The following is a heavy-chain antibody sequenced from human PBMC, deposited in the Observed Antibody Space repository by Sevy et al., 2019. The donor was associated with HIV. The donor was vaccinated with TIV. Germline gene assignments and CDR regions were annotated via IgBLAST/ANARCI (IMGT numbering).Heavy chain of an antibody. CDR2: FDPEDGET. CDR3: ATGGSSGWYDAFDI. Sequence: ASVKVSCKVSGYTLTELSMHWVRQAPGKGLEWMGGFDPEDGETIYAQKFQGRVTMTEDTSTDTAYMELSSLGSEDTAVYYCATGGSSGWYDAFDIWGQGTMVTVSS. J-gene: IGHJ3*02. CDR1: GYTLTELS. V-gene: IGHV1-24*01. D-gene: IGHD6-19*01.